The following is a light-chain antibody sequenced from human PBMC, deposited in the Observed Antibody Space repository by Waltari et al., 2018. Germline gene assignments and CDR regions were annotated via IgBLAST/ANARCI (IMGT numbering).Light chain of an antibody. J-gene: IGLJ1*01. CDR3: FSYAGRFSFV. V-gene: IGLV2-23*02. CDR1: ANDVGNYNL. CDR2: EVT. Sequence: QSALTQPASVSGSPGQSITIPCAATANDVGNYNLVSWYQQHPGKAPKLIIYEVTKRPSGVSNRFSASKSGIAASLTISGLQAEDEAEYYCFSYAGRFSFVFGTGTQVTV.